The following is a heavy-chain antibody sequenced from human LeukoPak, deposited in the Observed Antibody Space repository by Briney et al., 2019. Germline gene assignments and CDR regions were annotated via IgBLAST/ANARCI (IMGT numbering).Heavy chain of an antibody. J-gene: IGHJ6*03. V-gene: IGHV1-8*03. CDR3: AREGVGYCSSTSCYNPDYCYYYMDV. CDR2: MNPNSGNT. Sequence: ASVKVSCKASGYTFTSYDINWVRQATGQGLEWMGWMNPNSGNTGYAQKFQGRVTITRNTSISTAYMELSSLRSEDTAVYYCAREGVGYCSSTSCYNPDYCYYYMDVWGKGTTVTVSS. D-gene: IGHD2-2*02. CDR1: GYTFTSYD.